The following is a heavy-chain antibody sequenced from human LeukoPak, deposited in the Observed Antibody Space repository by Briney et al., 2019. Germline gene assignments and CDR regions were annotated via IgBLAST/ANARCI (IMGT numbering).Heavy chain of an antibody. CDR3: ASAGGTGYPTPDV. Sequence: SETLSLTCAVYGGSFSGYYWSWIRQPPGKGLEWIGEINHSGSTNYNPSLKSRVTISVDTSKNQFSLKLSSVTAADTAVYYCASAGGTGYPTPDVWGQGTTVTVSS. D-gene: IGHD3/OR15-3a*01. CDR1: GGSFSGYY. J-gene: IGHJ6*02. V-gene: IGHV4-34*01. CDR2: INHSGST.